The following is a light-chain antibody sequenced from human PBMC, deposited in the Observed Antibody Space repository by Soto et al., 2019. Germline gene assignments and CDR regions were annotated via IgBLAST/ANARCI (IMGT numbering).Light chain of an antibody. V-gene: IGKV3-20*01. CDR2: GAS. CDR1: QRVSSNY. J-gene: IGKJ1*01. Sequence: EIVLTQSPGTLSLSPGERATLSCRASQRVSSNYLAWYQQKPGQAPRLLIYGASYRATGIPDRFGGSGSGTDFTLTISRLEPEDSAVYYCQQYGSSPRTFGQGTKVEIK. CDR3: QQYGSSPRT.